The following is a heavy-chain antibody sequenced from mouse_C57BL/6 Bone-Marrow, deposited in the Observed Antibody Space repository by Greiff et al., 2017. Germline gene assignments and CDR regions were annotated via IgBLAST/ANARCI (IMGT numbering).Heavy chain of an antibody. D-gene: IGHD1-1*01. CDR3: TTGSNYYAMDY. CDR1: GFNIKDSY. J-gene: IGHJ4*01. CDR2: IDPEDGDT. Sequence: EVQLQQSGAELVRPGASVKLSCTASGFNIKDSYMHWVKQRPEQGLEWIGRIDPEDGDTAYAPKFQGKATMTADTSSNTAYLQLSSLTSEDTAVYYCTTGSNYYAMDYWGQGTSVTVSS. V-gene: IGHV14-1*01.